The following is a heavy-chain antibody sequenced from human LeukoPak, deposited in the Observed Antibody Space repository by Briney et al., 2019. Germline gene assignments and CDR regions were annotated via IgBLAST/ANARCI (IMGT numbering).Heavy chain of an antibody. J-gene: IGHJ6*02. CDR1: GGSISRGDYY. Sequence: SETLSLTCTVSGGSISRGDYYWSWIRQPPGKGLEWIGYIYYSGSTYYNPSLKSRVTISVDTSKNQFSLKLSSMTAADTAVYYCARISERYYYGMDVWGQGTTVTVSS. D-gene: IGHD1-26*01. CDR3: ARISERYYYGMDV. V-gene: IGHV4-30-4*01. CDR2: IYYSGST.